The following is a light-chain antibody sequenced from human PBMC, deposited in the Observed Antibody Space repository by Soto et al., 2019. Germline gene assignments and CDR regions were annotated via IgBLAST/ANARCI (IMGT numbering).Light chain of an antibody. CDR2: DAY. CDR3: QQRHMWPIT. CDR1: QSFRGL. V-gene: IGKV3-11*01. J-gene: IGKJ5*01. Sequence: EVLLTQSPVTLSLSPWEIATLSCRASQSFRGLLAWYQQKPGQAPRLPIYDAYNRATGIPPRFSGSGSGTDFTLTISSLEPEDSAVYYCQQRHMWPITFGQGTRLEIK.